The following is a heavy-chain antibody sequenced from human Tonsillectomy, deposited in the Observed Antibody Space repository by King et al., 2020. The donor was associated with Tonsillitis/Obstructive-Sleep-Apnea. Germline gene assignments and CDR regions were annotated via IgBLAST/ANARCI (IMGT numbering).Heavy chain of an antibody. CDR1: GFTFSSYG. CDR2: IWYDGSNK. CDR3: ASLVGSDAVDI. J-gene: IGHJ3*02. Sequence: VQLVQSGGGVVQPGRSLRLSCAASGFTFSSYGMHWVRQAPGKGLEWVAVIWYDGSNKYYADSVKGRFTISRDNSKNTLYLQMNSLRAEDTAVYYCASLVGSDAVDIWGQGTMVTVSS. D-gene: IGHD1-26*01. V-gene: IGHV3-33*01.